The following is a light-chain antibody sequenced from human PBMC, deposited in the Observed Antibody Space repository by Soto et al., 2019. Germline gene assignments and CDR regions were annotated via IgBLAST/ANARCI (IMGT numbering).Light chain of an antibody. V-gene: IGLV2-8*01. CDR3: NSYAGSNNSA. J-gene: IGLJ1*01. Sequence: QSVLTEPPSECGSPGQSVTISCTGSSSDVGDYNYVAWYQQHPGKAPRLMIHEVNKRPSGVPDRSSGSKSVNTASLTISGLQAEDEADYYCNSYAGSNNSAFVTGTKVTVL. CDR1: SSDVGDYNY. CDR2: EVN.